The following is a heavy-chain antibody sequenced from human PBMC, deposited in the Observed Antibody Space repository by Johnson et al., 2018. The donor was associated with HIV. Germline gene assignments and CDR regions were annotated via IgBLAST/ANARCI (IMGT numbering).Heavy chain of an antibody. J-gene: IGHJ3*02. CDR2: IYSGGIT. V-gene: IGHV3-66*01. CDR3: AREGPSERAGFDI. Sequence: VHLVESGGGVVQPGGSLRLSCAASGFTVSSNYMSWVRQAPGKGLEWVSLIYSGGITYYADSVKGRFTISRDNSKNTLYLQMNSLRADDTAVYYCAREGPSERAGFDIWGQGTMVTVSS. CDR1: GFTVSSNY.